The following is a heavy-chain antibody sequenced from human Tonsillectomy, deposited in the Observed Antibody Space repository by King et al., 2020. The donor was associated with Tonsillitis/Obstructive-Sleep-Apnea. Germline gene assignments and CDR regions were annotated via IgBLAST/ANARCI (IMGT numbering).Heavy chain of an antibody. D-gene: IGHD2-2*01. V-gene: IGHV4-34*12. CDR2: IIHSGST. J-gene: IGHJ3*02. Sequence: VQLQQWGAGLLKPSETLSLTCAVYGGSFSGYYWSWIRQPPGKGLEWIGEIIHSGSTKYNPSLKSRVTISVDTSKNQFSLKLSSVTAADTAVYYGARIDIVVVPAAMADAFDIWGQGTMVTVSS. CDR1: GGSFSGYY. CDR3: ARIDIVVVPAAMADAFDI.